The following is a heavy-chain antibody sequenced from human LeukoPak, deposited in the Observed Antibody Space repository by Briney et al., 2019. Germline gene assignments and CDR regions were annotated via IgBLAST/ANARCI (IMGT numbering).Heavy chain of an antibody. Sequence: PGRSLRLSCAASGFTFSDYATHWVRQAPGKGLEWVAVISYDGSNEHYIDSVKGRFTISRDDSKNTLYLQMNSLRPEDTAVYYCARDRHGGSFYGYFDYWGQGTLVTVSS. CDR1: GFTFSDYA. J-gene: IGHJ4*02. D-gene: IGHD1-26*01. CDR2: ISYDGSNE. V-gene: IGHV3-30-3*01. CDR3: ARDRHGGSFYGYFDY.